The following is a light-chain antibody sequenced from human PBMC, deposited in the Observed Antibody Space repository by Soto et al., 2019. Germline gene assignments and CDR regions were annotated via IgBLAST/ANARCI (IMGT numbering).Light chain of an antibody. J-gene: IGKJ2*01. V-gene: IGKV1-6*01. Sequence: AIQMTQSPSSLSASVGDRVTITCRASQDIRNDLGWYQQRPGKAPNLLIFAAFNLQTGAPSRFSGSGSGTDFTLTISSLQPEDFATYYCLQDYSYPYTFGQGTKLEIK. CDR3: LQDYSYPYT. CDR2: AAF. CDR1: QDIRND.